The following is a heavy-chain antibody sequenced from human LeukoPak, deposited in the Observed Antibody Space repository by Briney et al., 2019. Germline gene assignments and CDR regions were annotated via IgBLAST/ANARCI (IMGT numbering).Heavy chain of an antibody. D-gene: IGHD5-12*01. CDR3: AEDLSHSGYDSYYYYGMDV. Sequence: GGSLRLSCAASGFTFSTSAMTWVRQAPGKGLEWVSSISAGGGNTYYANSVKGRFTISRDNSKNTLYLQMNSLRVEDTAVYYCAEDLSHSGYDSYYYYGMDVWGQGTTVTVSS. J-gene: IGHJ6*02. V-gene: IGHV3-23*01. CDR2: ISAGGGNT. CDR1: GFTFSTSA.